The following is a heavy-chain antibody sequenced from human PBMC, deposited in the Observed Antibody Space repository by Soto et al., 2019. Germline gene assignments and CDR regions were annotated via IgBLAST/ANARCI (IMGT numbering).Heavy chain of an antibody. CDR3: ARGRGYSGYALSRWDY. CDR1: GGSFSGYY. D-gene: IGHD5-12*01. CDR2: INHSGST. Sequence: QVQLQQWGAGLLKPSETLSLTCAVYGGSFSGYYWSWIRQPPGKGLEWIGEINHSGSTNYNPSLKSRVTISVDTSKKQFSLKLSSVTAAETAVYYCARGRGYSGYALSRWDYWGQGTLLTVSS. J-gene: IGHJ4*02. V-gene: IGHV4-34*01.